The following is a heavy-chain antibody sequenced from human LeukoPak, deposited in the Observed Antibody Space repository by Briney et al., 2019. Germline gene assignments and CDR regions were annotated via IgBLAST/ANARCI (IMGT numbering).Heavy chain of an antibody. J-gene: IGHJ4*02. V-gene: IGHV3-53*01. D-gene: IGHD3-16*01. CDR3: AKDEATSGGGLAS. CDR1: GFTVSGTH. Sequence: GGSLRLSCAASGFTVSGTHMSWVRQAPGKGLEWVSAMYTSGTTYYADSVAGRFTVSRDNSKNNLYLHMNSLRVEDTAVYYCAKDEATSGGGLASWGQGTLVPVSP. CDR2: MYTSGTT.